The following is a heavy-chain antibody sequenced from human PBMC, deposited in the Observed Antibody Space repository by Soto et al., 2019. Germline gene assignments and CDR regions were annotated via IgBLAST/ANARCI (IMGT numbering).Heavy chain of an antibody. CDR2: ISAYNGNT. J-gene: IGHJ5*02. D-gene: IGHD1-20*01. CDR1: GYTFTSYC. V-gene: IGHV1-18*01. Sequence: ASVKVSCKASGYTFTSYCISWVRQAPGQGLEWMGWISAYNGNTNYAQKLQGRVTMTTDTSTSTAYMELRSLRSDDTAVYYCAADRLPTDRYKWVDLWGLGTLVTVSS. CDR3: AADRLPTDRYKWVDL.